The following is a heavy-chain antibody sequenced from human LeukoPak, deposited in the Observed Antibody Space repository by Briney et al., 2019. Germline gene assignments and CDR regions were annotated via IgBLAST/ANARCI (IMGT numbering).Heavy chain of an antibody. J-gene: IGHJ4*02. CDR2: ISSSGSTI. V-gene: IGHV3-48*04. CDR1: GFTFSSYG. Sequence: GGSLRLSCAASGFTFSSYGMSWVRQAPGKGLEWVSYISSSGSTIYYADSVKGRFTISRDNAKNSLYLQMNSLRAEDTAVYYCARRDYYGSGSPYWGQGTLVTVSS. CDR3: ARRDYYGSGSPY. D-gene: IGHD3-10*01.